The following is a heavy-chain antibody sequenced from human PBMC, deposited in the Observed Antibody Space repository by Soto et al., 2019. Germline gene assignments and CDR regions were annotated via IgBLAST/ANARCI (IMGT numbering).Heavy chain of an antibody. D-gene: IGHD2-8*01. CDR3: ARVYAVGYYYGMDV. V-gene: IGHV3-13*01. CDR2: IGTAGDT. Sequence: GGSLRLSCAASGFTFSSYDMHWVRQATGKGLEWVSAIGTAGDTYYPGSVKGRFTISRENAKNSLYLQMNSLRAEDTAVYYCARVYAVGYYYGMDVWGQGTTVTVSS. J-gene: IGHJ6*02. CDR1: GFTFSSYD.